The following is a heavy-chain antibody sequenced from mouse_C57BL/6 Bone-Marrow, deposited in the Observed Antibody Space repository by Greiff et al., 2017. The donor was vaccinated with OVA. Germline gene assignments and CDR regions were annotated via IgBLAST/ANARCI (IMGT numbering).Heavy chain of an antibody. CDR2: IYPRSGNT. D-gene: IGHD1-1*01. CDR3: ATLYYGSRFAY. V-gene: IGHV1-81*01. J-gene: IGHJ3*01. Sequence: QVQLQQSGAELARPGASVKLSCKASGYTFTSYGISWVKQRTGQGLEWIGEIYPRSGNTYYNEKFKGKATLTADKSSSTAYMELRSLTSEDSAVYFCATLYYGSRFAYWGQGTLVTVSA. CDR1: GYTFTSYG.